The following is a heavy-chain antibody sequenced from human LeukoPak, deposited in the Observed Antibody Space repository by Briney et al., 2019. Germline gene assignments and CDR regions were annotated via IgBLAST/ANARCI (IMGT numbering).Heavy chain of an antibody. Sequence: GGSLRLSCAASGFTFRNYAMSWVRQAPGKGLEWVSAISGGGDGTYYKDSVKGRFIVSRDNSKNTLYLQMNSLRAEDTAVYYCARVLASDAFDIWGQGTMVTVSS. CDR2: ISGGGDGT. D-gene: IGHD6-13*01. CDR1: GFTFRNYA. CDR3: ARVLASDAFDI. J-gene: IGHJ3*02. V-gene: IGHV3-23*01.